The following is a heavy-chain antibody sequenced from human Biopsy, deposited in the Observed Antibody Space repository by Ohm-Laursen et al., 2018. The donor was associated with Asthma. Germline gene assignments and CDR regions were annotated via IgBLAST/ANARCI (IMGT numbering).Heavy chain of an antibody. J-gene: IGHJ4*02. CDR3: AKRRGYSDLTDFDH. CDR2: VSYDGGVA. D-gene: IGHD3-3*01. V-gene: IGHV3-30-3*02. Sequence: SLRLSCTASGFTFRSHAMHWVRQAPGKGLEWVAVVSYDGGVAHYADSMKGRFTISRDNAKSTPYLQMNRLRTDDTAVYYCAKRRGYSDLTDFDHWGQGTLVTVPS. CDR1: GFTFRSHA.